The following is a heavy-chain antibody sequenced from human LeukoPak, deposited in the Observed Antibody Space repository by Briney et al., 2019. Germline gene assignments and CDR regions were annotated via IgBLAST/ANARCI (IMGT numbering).Heavy chain of an antibody. CDR2: IIPIFGTA. CDR1: GGTFSSYA. V-gene: IGHV1-69*13. D-gene: IGHD2-21*01. CDR3: ARVRYQVVVIAYDAFDI. Sequence: SVKVSCKASGGTFSSYAISWVRQAPGQGLEWMGGIIPIFGTANYAQKFQGRVTMTADESTSTAYMELRSLRSEDTAVYYCARVRYQVVVIAYDAFDIWGQGTMVTVSS. J-gene: IGHJ3*02.